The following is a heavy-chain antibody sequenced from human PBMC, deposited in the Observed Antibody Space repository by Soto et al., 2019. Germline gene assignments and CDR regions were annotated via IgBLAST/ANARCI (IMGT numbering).Heavy chain of an antibody. CDR1: GYSFTSYW. D-gene: IGHD3-9*01. Sequence: GESLKISCKGSGYSFTSYWIGWVRQMPGKGLEWMGIIYPGDSDTRYSPSFQGQVTISADKSISTAYLQWSSLKASDTAMYYCARPTTYYDILTGYSLYYGMDVWGQGTTVTVSS. J-gene: IGHJ6*02. CDR2: IYPGDSDT. CDR3: ARPTTYYDILTGYSLYYGMDV. V-gene: IGHV5-51*01.